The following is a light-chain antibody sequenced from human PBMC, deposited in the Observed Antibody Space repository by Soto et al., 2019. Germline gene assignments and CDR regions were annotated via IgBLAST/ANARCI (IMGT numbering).Light chain of an antibody. CDR2: GAS. CDR3: QQYLSSVT. Sequence: EVVLTQSPGSLSLSPGQRATLSCRASQSVDSTFFAWYQKKPGQAPRLLIYGASKRATGIPDRFSGSGSGTDFTIIISSLEPEDFSLYYCQQYLSSVTFGQGTKVEIK. CDR1: QSVDSTF. J-gene: IGKJ1*01. V-gene: IGKV3-20*01.